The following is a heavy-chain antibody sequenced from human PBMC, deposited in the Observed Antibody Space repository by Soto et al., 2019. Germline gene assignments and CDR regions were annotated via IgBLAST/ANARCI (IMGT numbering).Heavy chain of an antibody. D-gene: IGHD1-7*01. V-gene: IGHV1-2*02. CDR2: INPNSGDT. CDR1: GYIFTGHY. J-gene: IGHJ4*02. Sequence: QVQLVQSGAEVKKPGASVKVSCKASGYIFTGHYIHWVRQAPGQGLEWMGWINPNSGDTNYAQKFQGRVTMTRDTSISTAYMDLSWLRPDDTAVYYCATPSPLLGETGTTGVDHWGQGTLVTVST. CDR3: ATPSPLLGETGTTGVDH.